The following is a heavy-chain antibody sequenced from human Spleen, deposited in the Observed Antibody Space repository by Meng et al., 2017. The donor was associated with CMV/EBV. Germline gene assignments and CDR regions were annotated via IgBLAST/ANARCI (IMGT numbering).Heavy chain of an antibody. CDR2: IYYTGGT. V-gene: IGHV4-59*01. CDR3: ARGGYSSSFYWVD. J-gene: IGHJ4*02. CDR1: GGSISGYY. D-gene: IGHD2/OR15-2a*01. Sequence: GSLRLSCTVSGGSISGYYWNWIRQPPGKGLEWIGYIYYTGGTNYYPSLRSRATISLDTSRNQFSLSLNSVTAADTAVYYCARGGYSSSFYWVDWGQGTLVTVSS.